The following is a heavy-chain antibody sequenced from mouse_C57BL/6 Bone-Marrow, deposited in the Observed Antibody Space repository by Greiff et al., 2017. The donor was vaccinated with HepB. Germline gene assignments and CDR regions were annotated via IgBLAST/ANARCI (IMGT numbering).Heavy chain of an antibody. Sequence: VQLQQSGPELVKPGASVKISCKASGYTFTDYYMNWVKQSHGKSLEWIGDINPNNGGTSYNQKFKGKATLTVDKSSSTAYMELRSLTSEDSAVYYCARAPFSSSWYFDVWGTGTTATVSS. CDR2: INPNNGGT. J-gene: IGHJ1*03. CDR1: GYTFTDYY. V-gene: IGHV1-26*01. CDR3: ARAPFSSSWYFDV.